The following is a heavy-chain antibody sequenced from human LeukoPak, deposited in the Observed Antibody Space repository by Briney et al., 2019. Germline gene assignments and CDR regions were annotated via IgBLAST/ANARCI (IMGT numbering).Heavy chain of an antibody. CDR3: ARDRVLLWFGEFASHDAFDI. CDR2: ISAYNGNT. D-gene: IGHD3-10*01. Sequence: GASVKVSCKASGYTLINHGISWVRQAPGQGLEWMGWISAYNGNTNYAQKLQGRVTMTTDTSTSTAYMELRSLRSDDTAVYYCARDRVLLWFGEFASHDAFDIWGQGTMVTVSS. V-gene: IGHV1-18*01. J-gene: IGHJ3*02. CDR1: GYTLINHG.